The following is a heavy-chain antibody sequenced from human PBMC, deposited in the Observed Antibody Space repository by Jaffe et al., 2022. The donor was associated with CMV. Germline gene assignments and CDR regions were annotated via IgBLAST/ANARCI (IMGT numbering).Heavy chain of an antibody. CDR1: GGSFSGYY. D-gene: IGHD6-13*01. CDR2: INHSGST. Sequence: QVQLQQWGAGLLKPSETLSLTCAVYGGSFSGYYWSWIRQPPGKGLEWIGEINHSGSTNYNPSLKSRVTISVDTSKNQFSLKLSSVTAADTAVYYCARGSSSWYLNWFDPWGQGTLVTVSS. V-gene: IGHV4-34*01. CDR3: ARGSSSWYLNWFDP. J-gene: IGHJ5*02.